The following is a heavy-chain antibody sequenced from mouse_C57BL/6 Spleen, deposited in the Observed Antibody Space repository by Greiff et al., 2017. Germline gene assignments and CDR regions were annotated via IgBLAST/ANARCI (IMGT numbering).Heavy chain of an antibody. CDR1: GFTFSSYA. V-gene: IGHV5-4*03. J-gene: IGHJ2*01. CDR3: ARAGVITTVVNFDY. Sequence: EVNLVESGGGLVKPGGSLKLSCAASGFTFSSYAMSWVRQTPEQRLEWVATISDGGSYTYYPDNVKGRFTISRDNAKNNLYLQMSHLKSEDTAMYYCARAGVITTVVNFDYWGQGTTLTVSS. CDR2: ISDGGSYT. D-gene: IGHD1-1*01.